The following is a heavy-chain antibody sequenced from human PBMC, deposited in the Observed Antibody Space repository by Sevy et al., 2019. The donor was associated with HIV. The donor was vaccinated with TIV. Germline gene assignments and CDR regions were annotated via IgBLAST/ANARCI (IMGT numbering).Heavy chain of an antibody. CDR3: ARGGDYCSSTSCYGRYYYYYGMDV. D-gene: IGHD2-2*01. J-gene: IGHJ6*02. Sequence: ASVKVSCKASGYTCTSYDINWVRQATGQGLEWMGWMNPDSGNTGYAQQFQGRVTMTRNTSISTAYMELSSLRSEDTAAYYCARGGDYCSSTSCYGRYYYYYGMDVWGQGTTVTVSS. V-gene: IGHV1-8*01. CDR1: GYTCTSYD. CDR2: MNPDSGNT.